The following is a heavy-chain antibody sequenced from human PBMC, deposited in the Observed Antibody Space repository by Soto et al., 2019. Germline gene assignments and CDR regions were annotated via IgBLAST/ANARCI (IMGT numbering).Heavy chain of an antibody. D-gene: IGHD2-2*01. V-gene: IGHV1-18*01. CDR3: ARVVPGAEAWFGP. CDR1: GFTFTRFG. Sequence: GAPVEVSCKASGFTFTRFGITLVRQAPGQPLEXLGXXSXXSXGXXXAXXXQGRVSMTTDTSTTTAYMELRSLRSDDTAVYYCARVVPGAEAWFGPWGQGTLVTVSS. CDR2: XSXXSXGX. J-gene: IGHJ5*02.